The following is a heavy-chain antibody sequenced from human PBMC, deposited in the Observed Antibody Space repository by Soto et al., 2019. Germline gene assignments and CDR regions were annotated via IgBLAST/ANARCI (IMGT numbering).Heavy chain of an antibody. CDR2: IYYSGST. Sequence: QVQLQESGPGLVKPSETLSLTCTVSGGSISSYYWSWIRQPPGKGLEWIGYIYYSGSTNYNPSLKSRVTISVDTSKNQFALKLSSVTAADTAVYYCARYRVRGVTRYYFDYWGQGTLVTVSS. CDR3: ARYRVRGVTRYYFDY. V-gene: IGHV4-59*01. J-gene: IGHJ4*02. D-gene: IGHD3-10*01. CDR1: GGSISSYY.